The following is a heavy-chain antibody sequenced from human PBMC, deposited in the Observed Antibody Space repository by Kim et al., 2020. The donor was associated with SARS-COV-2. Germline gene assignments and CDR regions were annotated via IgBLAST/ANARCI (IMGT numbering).Heavy chain of an antibody. D-gene: IGHD3-22*01. CDR1: GYTFTSYY. Sequence: ASVKVSCKASGYTFTSYYMHWVRQAPGQGLEWMGIINPSGGSTSYAQKFQGRVTMTRDTSTSTVYMELSSLRSEDTAVYYCARSHPNYYDSSGYYSYWGQGTLVTVSS. CDR3: ARSHPNYYDSSGYYSY. J-gene: IGHJ4*02. CDR2: INPSGGST. V-gene: IGHV1-46*01.